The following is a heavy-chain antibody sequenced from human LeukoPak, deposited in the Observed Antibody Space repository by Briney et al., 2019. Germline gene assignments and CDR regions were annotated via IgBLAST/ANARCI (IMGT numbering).Heavy chain of an antibody. CDR3: ARDGVGSTRTFDY. Sequence: ASVKVSCKPSGYTFTGYYIHWVRQAPGQGLEWMGWINPNSGGTDYAQKFQGRVTMTRDTSISTAYMELSRLRSDDTAVYYCARDGVGSTRTFDYWGQGTLVTVSS. CDR1: GYTFTGYY. CDR2: INPNSGGT. V-gene: IGHV1-2*02. J-gene: IGHJ4*02. D-gene: IGHD3-3*01.